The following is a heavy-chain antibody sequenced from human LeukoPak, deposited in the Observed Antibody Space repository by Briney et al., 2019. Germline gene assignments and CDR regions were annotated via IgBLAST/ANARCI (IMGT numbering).Heavy chain of an antibody. CDR3: SIAAPYWYFDL. D-gene: IGHD6-6*01. J-gene: IGHJ2*01. Sequence: GASVKVSCKASGYTFTSNAMNWVRQAPGQGLEWMGWINPNSGGTNYAQKFQGRVTMTRDTSISTAYMELSRLRSDDTAVYYCSIAAPYWYFDLWGRGTLVTVSS. V-gene: IGHV1-2*02. CDR1: GYTFTSNA. CDR2: INPNSGGT.